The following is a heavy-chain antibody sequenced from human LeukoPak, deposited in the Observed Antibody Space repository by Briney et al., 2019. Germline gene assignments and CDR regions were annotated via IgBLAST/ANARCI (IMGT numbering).Heavy chain of an antibody. CDR3: ARHLSSGWYYYFDY. J-gene: IGHJ4*02. D-gene: IGHD6-19*01. V-gene: IGHV4-59*08. CDR2: IYYSGST. CDR1: GGSISSYS. Sequence: PSETLSLTCTVSGGSISSYSWSWIRQPPGKGLEWIGYIYYSGSTNYNPSLKSRVTISIDTSKNQFSLTLSSVTAADTAVYYCARHLSSGWYYYFDYWGQGTLVTVSS.